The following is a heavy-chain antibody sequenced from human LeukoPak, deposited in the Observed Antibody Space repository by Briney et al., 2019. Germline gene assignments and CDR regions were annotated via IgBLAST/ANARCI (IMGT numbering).Heavy chain of an antibody. D-gene: IGHD4-11*01. CDR3: ARLGDSNYGGFDY. CDR1: GYSFTSYW. Sequence: GESLKISCKGSGYSFTSYWIGGVRQMPGKGLEGMGIIYPGDSDTRYSPSFQGQVTISADKSISTAYLQWSSLKASDTAMYYCARLGDSNYGGFDYWGQGTLVTVSS. CDR2: IYPGDSDT. V-gene: IGHV5-51*01. J-gene: IGHJ4*02.